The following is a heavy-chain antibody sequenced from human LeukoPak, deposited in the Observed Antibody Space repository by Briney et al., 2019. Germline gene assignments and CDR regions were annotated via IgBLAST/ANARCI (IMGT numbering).Heavy chain of an antibody. CDR2: IIPIFGTA. CDR1: GGTFSSYA. V-gene: IGHV1-69*13. Sequence: SVKVSCKASGGTFSSYAISWVRQPPGQGLEWMGGIIPIFGTANYAQKFQGRVTITADESTSTAYMELSSLRSEDTAVYYCARDRYGGYPDWGQGTLVTVSS. CDR3: ARDRYGGYPD. J-gene: IGHJ4*02. D-gene: IGHD5-12*01.